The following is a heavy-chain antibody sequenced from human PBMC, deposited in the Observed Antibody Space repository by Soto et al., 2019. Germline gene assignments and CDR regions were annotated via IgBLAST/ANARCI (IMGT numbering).Heavy chain of an antibody. Sequence: AASVKVSCKASGGTFSSYAISWVRQAPGQGLEWMGGIIPIFGTANYAQKFQGRVTITADESTSTAYMELSSLRSEDTAVYYCARATYPPNWFDPWGQGTLVTVSS. CDR3: ARATYPPNWFDP. V-gene: IGHV1-69*13. CDR1: GGTFSSYA. J-gene: IGHJ5*02. CDR2: IIPIFGTA.